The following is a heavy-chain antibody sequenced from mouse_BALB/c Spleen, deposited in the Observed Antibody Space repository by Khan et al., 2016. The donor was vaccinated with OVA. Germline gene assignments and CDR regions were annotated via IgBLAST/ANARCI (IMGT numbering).Heavy chain of an antibody. Sequence: VQLKQSGAELVKPGASVKLSCTASGFNIKDTHMHWVKQSPEQGLEWIGRIDPATDNSKYDQSFQGKVTISADTSSNTAYLHLSSLKSEDTAVYYCASAGNEEYFDYWGQGTTLTVSS. J-gene: IGHJ2*01. V-gene: IGHV14-3*02. CDR1: GFNIKDTH. CDR2: IDPATDNS. CDR3: ASAGNEEYFDY.